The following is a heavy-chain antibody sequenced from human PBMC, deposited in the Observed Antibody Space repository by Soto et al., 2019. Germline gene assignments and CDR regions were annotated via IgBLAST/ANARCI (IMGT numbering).Heavy chain of an antibody. V-gene: IGHV3-74*01. CDR3: ARDIDSSG. D-gene: IGHD3-22*01. CDR1: GFPFSTNW. CDR2: INSDGTST. J-gene: IGHJ1*01. Sequence: EVQLVESGGGLVQPGGSLRLSCAASGFPFSTNWMHWVRQAPGKGLVWVSRINSDGTSTNYADSVKGRFTISRDNAKNTLYLQMNSLRGEDTAMYDCARDIDSSGWGQGTLVTVSS.